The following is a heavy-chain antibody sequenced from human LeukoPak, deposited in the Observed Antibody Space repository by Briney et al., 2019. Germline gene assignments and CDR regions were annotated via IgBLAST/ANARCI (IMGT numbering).Heavy chain of an antibody. J-gene: IGHJ4*02. D-gene: IGHD6-13*01. CDR1: GFTFSSYW. Sequence: PGGSLRLSCAASGFTFSSYWMHWVRQAPGKGLVWVSRINSDGSSTSYADSVKGRFTISRDNAKNTLYLQMNSLRAEDTAVYYCATGTSSSWYQVYGYWGQGTLVTVSS. CDR2: INSDGSST. CDR3: ATGTSSSWYQVYGY. V-gene: IGHV3-74*01.